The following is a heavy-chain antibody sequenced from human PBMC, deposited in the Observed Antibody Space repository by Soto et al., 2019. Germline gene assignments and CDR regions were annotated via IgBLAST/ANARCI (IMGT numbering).Heavy chain of an antibody. CDR3: ARVEDCSGGSCYVGYYYYGMDV. CDR1: GYTFTSYG. J-gene: IGHJ6*02. CDR2: ISAYNGNT. Sequence: GASVKVSCKASGYTFTSYGISWVRQAPGQGLEWMGWISAYNGNTNYAQKLQGRVTMTTDTSASTAYMELRSLRSDDTAVYYCARVEDCSGGSCYVGYYYYGMDVWGQGTTVTVSS. D-gene: IGHD2-15*01. V-gene: IGHV1-18*01.